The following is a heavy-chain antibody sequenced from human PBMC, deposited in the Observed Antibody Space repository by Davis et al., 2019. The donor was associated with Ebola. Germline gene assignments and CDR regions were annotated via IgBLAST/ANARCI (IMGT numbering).Heavy chain of an antibody. Sequence: SETLSLTCSVSGGSVGSYYWNWIRQHPGKGLEWIGYVYYSGSTYYNPSLKSRVTISVDKSQNHFSLKLRSVTAADTAVYYCARDSAGLLPAALAWGPKKRITRRFFDYWGKGTLVAVSS. V-gene: IGHV4-59*02. J-gene: IGHJ4*02. CDR1: GGSVGSYY. D-gene: IGHD2-2*01. CDR2: VYYSGST. CDR3: ARDSAGLLPAALAWGPKKRITRRFFDY.